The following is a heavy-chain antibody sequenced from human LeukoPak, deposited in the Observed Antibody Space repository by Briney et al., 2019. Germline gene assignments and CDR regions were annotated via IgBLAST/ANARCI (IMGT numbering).Heavy chain of an antibody. V-gene: IGHV6-1*01. CDR3: ASTDRRLGHDWYFDL. D-gene: IGHD6-19*01. Sequence: SQTLSLTCAISGDSVSSNSAAWNWIRQSPSRGLEWLGRIYYRSKWYNDYAVSVKSRITINPDTSKNQFSLQLNSVTPEDTAVYYCASTDRRLGHDWYFDLWGRGTLVTVSS. J-gene: IGHJ2*01. CDR2: IYYRSKWYN. CDR1: GDSVSSNSAA.